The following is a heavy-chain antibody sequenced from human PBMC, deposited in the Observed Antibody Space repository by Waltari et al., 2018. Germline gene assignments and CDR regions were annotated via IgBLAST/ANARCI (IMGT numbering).Heavy chain of an antibody. CDR3: ARGMHSGSYSIDY. D-gene: IGHD1-26*01. J-gene: IGHJ4*02. V-gene: IGHV4-59*01. Sequence: QVQLQESGPGLVKPSETLSLTSLVSGGSTRRYSWRSIRQPPGKGLEWIGYIYYSGSTNYNPSLKSRVTISVDTSKNQFSLKLSSVTAADTAVYYCARGMHSGSYSIDYWGQGTLVTVSS. CDR1: GGSTRRYS. CDR2: IYYSGST.